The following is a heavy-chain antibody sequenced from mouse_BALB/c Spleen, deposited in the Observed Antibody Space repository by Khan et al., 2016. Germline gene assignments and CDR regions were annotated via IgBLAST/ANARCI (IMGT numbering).Heavy chain of an antibody. CDR1: GYTFTSYY. CDR3: GSGRLLRCYYFDY. D-gene: IGHD1-1*01. J-gene: IGHJ2*01. CDR2: IYPGNVNT. Sequence: QVQLQQPGPELVKPGASVRISCKASGYTFTSYYIHWVKQRPGQGLEWIGWIYPGNVNTKYNEKFKGKATLTADKSSSTAYMQLSSLTSEASAVFVCGSGRLLRCYYFDYWGQGTTLTVSS. V-gene: IGHV1S56*01.